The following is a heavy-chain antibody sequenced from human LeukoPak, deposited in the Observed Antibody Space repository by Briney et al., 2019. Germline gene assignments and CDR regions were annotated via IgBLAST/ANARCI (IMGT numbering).Heavy chain of an antibody. CDR3: AIRPGTDPTPGAAFDI. D-gene: IGHD6-13*01. Sequence: SETLSLTCTMSGVSISNTKYYWVWLRQPPGKGLEWIGSIYYSGSTNYNPSLKSRVTISVDKSKNQFSLKLSSVTAADTAVYYCAIRPGTDPTPGAAFDIWGQGTMVTVSS. CDR1: GVSISNTKYY. CDR2: IYYSGST. V-gene: IGHV4-39*07. J-gene: IGHJ3*02.